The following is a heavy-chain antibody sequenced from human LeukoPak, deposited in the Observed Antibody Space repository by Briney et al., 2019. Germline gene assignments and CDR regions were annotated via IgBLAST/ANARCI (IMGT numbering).Heavy chain of an antibody. D-gene: IGHD4-17*01. CDR3: AKSEAVAYGDYGTVYYYYYGMDV. Sequence: PGGSLRLSCAASGFTFDDYAMHWVRQAPGKGLEGVSGISWNSGSIGYADSVKGRFTTSRDNAKNSLYLQMNSLRAEDTALYYCAKSEAVAYGDYGTVYYYYYGMDVCGQGTTVTVSS. V-gene: IGHV3-9*01. CDR1: GFTFDDYA. CDR2: ISWNSGSI. J-gene: IGHJ6*02.